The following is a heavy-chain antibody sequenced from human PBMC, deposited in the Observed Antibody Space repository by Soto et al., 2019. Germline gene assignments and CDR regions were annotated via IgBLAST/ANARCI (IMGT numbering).Heavy chain of an antibody. CDR2: IYSGGST. CDR3: AREGYYYDSSGYPRYYYYYGMDV. J-gene: IGHJ6*02. D-gene: IGHD3-22*01. V-gene: IGHV3-53*01. CDR1: GFTVSSNY. Sequence: PGGSLRFSCAASGFTVSSNYMSWIRQAPGKGLEWVSVIYSGGSTYYADSVKGRFTISRDNSKNTLYLQMNSLRAEDTAVYYCAREGYYYDSSGYPRYYYYYGMDVWGQGTTVTVSS.